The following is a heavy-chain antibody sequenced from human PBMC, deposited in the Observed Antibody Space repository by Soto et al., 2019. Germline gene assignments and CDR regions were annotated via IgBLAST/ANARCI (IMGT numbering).Heavy chain of an antibody. CDR3: TRAGRYDYGESFDY. CDR1: GFTFGDYA. D-gene: IGHD4-17*01. Sequence: HPGGSLRLSCTASGFTFGDYAMSWFRQAPGKGLEWVGFIRSKAYGGTTEYAASVKGRFTISRDDSKSIAYLQMNSLKTEDTAVYYCTRAGRYDYGESFDYWGQGTLVTVSS. CDR2: IRSKAYGGTT. V-gene: IGHV3-49*03. J-gene: IGHJ4*02.